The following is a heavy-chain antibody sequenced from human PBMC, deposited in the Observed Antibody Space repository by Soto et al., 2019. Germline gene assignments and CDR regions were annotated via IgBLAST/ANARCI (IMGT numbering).Heavy chain of an antibody. CDR3: ARTDCSSTSCYNYYYYGMDV. Sequence: QVKLVQSGTEVKKPGASVKVSCKTSGYSFTKYGLHWVRQAPGQRLEWMGWINPGNGDTKYSQKFQGRVTITRDTSATTDYMELSSLRSEDSAVFYCARTDCSSTSCYNYYYYGMDVWGQVTTVTVSS. CDR1: GYSFTKYG. CDR2: INPGNGDT. D-gene: IGHD2-2*01. V-gene: IGHV1-3*01. J-gene: IGHJ6*02.